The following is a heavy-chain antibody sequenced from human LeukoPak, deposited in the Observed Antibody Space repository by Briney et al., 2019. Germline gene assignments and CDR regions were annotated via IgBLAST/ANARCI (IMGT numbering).Heavy chain of an antibody. CDR3: ARSGTTYYYDSGTRI. CDR2: ISSSSSII. D-gene: IGHD3-22*01. CDR1: GGSFSGYY. Sequence: LSLTCAVYGGSFSGYYWSWVRQAPGKGLEWVSFISSSSSIIHYADSVKGRFTISRDNAKNSLYLQMNSLRAEDTAVYYCARSGTTYYYDSGTRIWGQGTMVTVSS. J-gene: IGHJ3*02. V-gene: IGHV3-11*04.